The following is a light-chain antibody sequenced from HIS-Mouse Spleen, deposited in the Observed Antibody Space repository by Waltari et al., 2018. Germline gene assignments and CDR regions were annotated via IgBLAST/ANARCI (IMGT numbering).Light chain of an antibody. CDR2: EDS. V-gene: IGLV3-10*01. Sequence: SYDLTQPPSVSVSPGQPARITCSGEALPKNYAYWYQQKSGQAPVLVIYEDSKRPSGIPERFSGSSSGTMATLTISGAQVEDEADYYCYSTDSSGNHRVFGGGTKLTVL. J-gene: IGLJ2*01. CDR3: YSTDSSGNHRV. CDR1: ALPKNY.